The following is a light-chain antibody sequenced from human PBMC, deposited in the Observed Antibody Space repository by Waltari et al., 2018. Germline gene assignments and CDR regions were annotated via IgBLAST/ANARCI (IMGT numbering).Light chain of an antibody. J-gene: IGKJ1*01. V-gene: IGKV3-20*01. CDR2: GAS. CDR1: KSVSSSY. Sequence: VLPQSPGTLSLSPGERATLPCRASKSVSSSYLAWYQQKPGQAPRVLIHGASNRATGIPDRFSGSGSGTDFTRTISRLEPEDFAVYYCQQYGSSPWTFGQGTKVEIK. CDR3: QQYGSSPWT.